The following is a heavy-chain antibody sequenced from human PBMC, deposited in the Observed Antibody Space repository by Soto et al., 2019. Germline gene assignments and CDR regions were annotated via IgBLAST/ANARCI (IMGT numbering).Heavy chain of an antibody. CDR3: ARGLRSFTIFGVVPYYFDY. D-gene: IGHD3-3*01. Sequence: QVQLQQWGAGLLKPSETLSLTCAVYGGSFSGYSWSWIRQSPGKGLECLGEINHSGSTNYNPSLKSRVTISVDTSKNQFSLKLTSLTAADTAVYYCARGLRSFTIFGVVPYYFDYWGQGTLVTVSS. V-gene: IGHV4-34*01. CDR2: INHSGST. J-gene: IGHJ4*02. CDR1: GGSFSGYS.